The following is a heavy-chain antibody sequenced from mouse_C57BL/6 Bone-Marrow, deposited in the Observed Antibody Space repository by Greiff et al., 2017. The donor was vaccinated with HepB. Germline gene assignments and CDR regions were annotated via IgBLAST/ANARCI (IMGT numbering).Heavy chain of an antibody. V-gene: IGHV14-1*01. J-gene: IGHJ2*01. Sequence: EVQLQQSGAELVRPGASVKLSCTASGFNIKDYYMHWVKQGPEQGLEWIGRIDPEDGDTEYAPKFQGKATMTADTSSNTAYLQLISLTSEDTAVYYCTTEGTTVVPYFDYWGKGTTLTVS. D-gene: IGHD1-1*01. CDR3: TTEGTTVVPYFDY. CDR2: IDPEDGDT. CDR1: GFNIKDYY.